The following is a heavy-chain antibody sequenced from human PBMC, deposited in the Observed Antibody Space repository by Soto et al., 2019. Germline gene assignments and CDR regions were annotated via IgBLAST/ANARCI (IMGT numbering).Heavy chain of an antibody. CDR3: ARGGYNWNDVTDY. CDR1: GGSISNYY. D-gene: IGHD1-20*01. J-gene: IGHJ4*02. V-gene: IGHV4-59*01. Sequence: ASETLSLTCTVSGGSISNYYWSWIRQPPGKGLEWIGYIYYRGSTNYNPSLKSRVTISVDTSKNQFSLKLSSVTAADTAVYYCARGGYNWNDVTDYWGQGTLVTVSS. CDR2: IYYRGST.